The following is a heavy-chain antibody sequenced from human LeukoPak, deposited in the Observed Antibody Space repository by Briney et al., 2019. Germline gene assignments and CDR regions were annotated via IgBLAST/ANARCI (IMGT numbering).Heavy chain of an antibody. CDR1: GYTFTGYY. Sequence: ASVKVSCKASGYTFTGYYMYWVRQAPGQGLEWMGWINPNSGGTNYAQKFQGRVTMTRDTSISTAYMELSRLRSDDTAVYYCARSGGGNYYDSSGYSAGYWGQGTLVTVSS. CDR3: ARSGGGNYYDSSGYSAGY. CDR2: INPNSGGT. J-gene: IGHJ4*02. D-gene: IGHD3-22*01. V-gene: IGHV1-2*02.